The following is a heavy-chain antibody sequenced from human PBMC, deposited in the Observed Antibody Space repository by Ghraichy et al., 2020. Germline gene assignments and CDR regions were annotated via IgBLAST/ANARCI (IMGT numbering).Heavy chain of an antibody. Sequence: GGSLRLSCAASGFTFSSYSMNWVHQAPGKGLEWVSSISSSSSYIYYADSVKGRFTISRDNAKNSLYLQMNSLRAEDTAVYYCAREWGAAAFWNAFDIWGQGTMVTISS. D-gene: IGHD6-13*01. CDR3: AREWGAAAFWNAFDI. CDR2: ISSSSSYI. V-gene: IGHV3-21*01. J-gene: IGHJ3*02. CDR1: GFTFSSYS.